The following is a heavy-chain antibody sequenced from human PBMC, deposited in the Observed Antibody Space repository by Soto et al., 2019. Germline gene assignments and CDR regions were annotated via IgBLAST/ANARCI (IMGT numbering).Heavy chain of an antibody. J-gene: IGHJ6*02. D-gene: IGHD2-15*01. V-gene: IGHV4-39*01. CDR2: MLYSGLT. CDR3: APLSVSLSGPYGIHV. Sequence: SETLSLTCSVSGYSVSSSDYYWAWIRQPPGKGLEWIGSMLYSGLTYYNPSLKSRVTLSVDTSKNQFSVRQNSVTASDTAVYYCAPLSVSLSGPYGIHVWGQGTTVTVSS. CDR1: GYSVSSSDYY.